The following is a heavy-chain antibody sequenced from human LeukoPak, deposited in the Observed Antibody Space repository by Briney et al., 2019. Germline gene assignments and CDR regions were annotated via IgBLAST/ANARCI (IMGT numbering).Heavy chain of an antibody. CDR2: IYPGDSDT. CDR3: ARRMVRGVITSPFDY. J-gene: IGHJ4*02. V-gene: IGHV5-51*01. CDR1: GYSFTSYW. Sequence: GESLKISCKGSGYSFTSYWIGWVRQMPGKGLEWMGFIYPGDSDTTYSPSFQGQVTISADKSISTAYLQWSSLKASDSAMYYCARRMVRGVITSPFDYWGQGTLVTVSS. D-gene: IGHD3-10*01.